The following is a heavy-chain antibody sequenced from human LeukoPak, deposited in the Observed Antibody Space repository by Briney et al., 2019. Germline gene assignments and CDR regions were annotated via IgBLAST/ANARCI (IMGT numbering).Heavy chain of an antibody. D-gene: IGHD6-19*01. J-gene: IGHJ4*02. Sequence: KPGGSLRLSCAASGFTFSSYSMNWVRQAPGKGLEWVSSISSSSSYIYYTDSVKGRFTISRDNAKNSLYLQMNSLRAEDMAVYYCARDITVAGTVDYWGQGTLVTVSS. CDR2: ISSSSSYI. V-gene: IGHV3-21*01. CDR3: ARDITVAGTVDY. CDR1: GFTFSSYS.